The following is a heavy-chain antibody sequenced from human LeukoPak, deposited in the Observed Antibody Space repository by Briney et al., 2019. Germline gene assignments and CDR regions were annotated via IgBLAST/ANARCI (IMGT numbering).Heavy chain of an antibody. CDR2: FSGDGGST. Sequence: GGSLRLSCAASGFTFDDFALPWVRQAPGKVLDWVSLFSGDGGSTYYADSVKGRFTISRDNSKNSLYLQMNSLRTEDTALYYCAMNYYYDSSGYYSGAFDIWGQGTMVTVSS. CDR3: AMNYYYDSSGYYSGAFDI. D-gene: IGHD3-22*01. J-gene: IGHJ3*02. V-gene: IGHV3-43*02. CDR1: GFTFDDFA.